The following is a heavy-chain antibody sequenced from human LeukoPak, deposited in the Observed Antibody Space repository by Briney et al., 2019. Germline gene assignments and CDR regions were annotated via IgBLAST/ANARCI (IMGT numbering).Heavy chain of an antibody. D-gene: IGHD2-21*02. Sequence: GESLKISCKGSGYIFTNYWIGWVRQIPGKGLEWMGIIYPGDSDTRYSPSFQGQVTISADKSISTAYLQWRSLKASDTAMYYCASGAYCGGDCYSGAFDIWGQGTMVTVSS. CDR3: ASGAYCGGDCYSGAFDI. CDR1: GYIFTNYW. CDR2: IYPGDSDT. V-gene: IGHV5-51*01. J-gene: IGHJ3*02.